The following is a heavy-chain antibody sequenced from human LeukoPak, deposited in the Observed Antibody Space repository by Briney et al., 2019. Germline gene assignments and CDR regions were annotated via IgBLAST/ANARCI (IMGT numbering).Heavy chain of an antibody. CDR2: IYYSGST. CDR1: GGSISSSSYY. D-gene: IGHD4-11*01. J-gene: IGHJ5*02. Sequence: SETLSLTCTVSGGSISSSSYYWGWIRQPPGKGLEWIGSIYYSGSTYYNPSLKSRVTISVDTSKNQFSLKLSSATAADPAVYYCARHLPSVIALNWFDPWGQGTLVTVSS. CDR3: ARHLPSVIALNWFDP. V-gene: IGHV4-39*01.